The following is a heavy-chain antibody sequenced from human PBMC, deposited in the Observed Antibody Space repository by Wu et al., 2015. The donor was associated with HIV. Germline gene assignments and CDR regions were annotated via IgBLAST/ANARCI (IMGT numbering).Heavy chain of an antibody. D-gene: IGHD5-12*01. CDR3: ARGRYDLGF. Sequence: QMQLVQSGAEVKKPGATLKVSCKASGYTFTDYYIHWVRQAPGQGLEYMGWMNPNNGNAASAQRFQGRITMTRTTSISTAYLELSSLRSEDTAVYYCARGRYDLGFWGQGTLVTVSS. V-gene: IGHV1-8*02. CDR2: MNPNNGNA. J-gene: IGHJ4*02. CDR1: GYTFTDYY.